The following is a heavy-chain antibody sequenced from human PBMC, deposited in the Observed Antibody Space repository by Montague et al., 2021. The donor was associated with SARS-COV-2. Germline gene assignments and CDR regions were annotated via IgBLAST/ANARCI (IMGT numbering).Heavy chain of an antibody. D-gene: IGHD4-17*01. V-gene: IGHV4-34*01. CDR2: FNHSGST. CDR3: ARGFSHGDHGFDD. CDR1: GGSLSLYY. Sequence: SETLSLTCDVSGGSLSLYYWTWVRQPAGKGLEWIGEFNHSGSTNFNPSLQSRVSMSVDMSKNQFSLILTSVTAADTAVYYCARGFSHGDHGFDDWGQGTPVSVSS. J-gene: IGHJ4*02.